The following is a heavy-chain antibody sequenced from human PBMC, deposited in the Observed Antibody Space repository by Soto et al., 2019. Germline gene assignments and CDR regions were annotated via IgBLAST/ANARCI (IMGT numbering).Heavy chain of an antibody. Sequence: QVQLQESGPGLVKPSGTLSLTCAVSGGSISSTNWWNWVRQPPGKGLEWIGEIDHSGRTNYNPSLKSRVTMSVDKPKNQFSLKLSSVTAADTAVYYCVRYSGNGWKDYWGQGTLVTVSS. CDR2: IDHSGRT. CDR3: VRYSGNGWKDY. J-gene: IGHJ4*02. D-gene: IGHD6-19*01. CDR1: GGSISSTNW. V-gene: IGHV4-4*02.